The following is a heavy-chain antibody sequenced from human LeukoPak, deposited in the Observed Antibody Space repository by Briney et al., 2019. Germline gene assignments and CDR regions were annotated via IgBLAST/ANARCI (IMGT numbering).Heavy chain of an antibody. Sequence: SETLSLTCTVSGGSISSSSYYWGWIRQPPRKGLEWIGSIYYSGSTYYNPSLKSRVTISVDTSKNQFSLKLSSVTAADTAVYYCARLYSGSYGFDYWGQGTLVTVSS. CDR1: GGSISSSSYY. CDR2: IYYSGST. J-gene: IGHJ4*02. CDR3: ARLYSGSYGFDY. V-gene: IGHV4-39*01. D-gene: IGHD1-26*01.